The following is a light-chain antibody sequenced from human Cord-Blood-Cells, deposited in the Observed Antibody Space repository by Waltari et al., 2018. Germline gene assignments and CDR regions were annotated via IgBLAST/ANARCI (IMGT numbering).Light chain of an antibody. CDR1: QSISRY. J-gene: IGKJ1*01. CDR3: QQSYSTPRT. Sequence: DIQMTQSPSSLSASVGDRVTITCRAGQSISRYLNGYQQKPGKAPKLLIYAASSLQSGVPSRFSGRRPGTDFTLTISSLQPEDFATYYGQQSYSTPRTFGQGTKVEIK. CDR2: AAS. V-gene: IGKV1-39*01.